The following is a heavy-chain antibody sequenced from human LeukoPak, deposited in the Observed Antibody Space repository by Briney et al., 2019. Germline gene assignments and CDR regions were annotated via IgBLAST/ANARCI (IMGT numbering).Heavy chain of an antibody. CDR2: IKSKTDGGTT. CDR1: GFTFSNAW. V-gene: IGHV3-15*01. Sequence: GGSLRFSCAASGFTFSNAWMSWVRQAPGKGLEWVGRIKSKTDGGTTDYAAPVKGRFTISRDDSKNTLYLQMYSLKTEDTAVYYCTTDSGSYAPDAFDIWGQGTMVTVSS. D-gene: IGHD1-26*01. CDR3: TTDSGSYAPDAFDI. J-gene: IGHJ3*02.